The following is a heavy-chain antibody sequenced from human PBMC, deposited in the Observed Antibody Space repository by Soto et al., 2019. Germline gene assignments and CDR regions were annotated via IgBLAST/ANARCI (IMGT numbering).Heavy chain of an antibody. CDR2: IYYSGST. V-gene: IGHV4-39*01. Sequence: SETLSLTCTVSGGSIGSSSYYWGWIRQPPGKGLEWIGSIYYSGSTYYNPSLKSRVTISVDTSKNQFSLKLSSVTAADTAVYYCARPTTMVRGVIITRDYYMDVWGKGTTVTVSS. D-gene: IGHD3-10*01. CDR1: GGSIGSSSYY. J-gene: IGHJ6*03. CDR3: ARPTTMVRGVIITRDYYMDV.